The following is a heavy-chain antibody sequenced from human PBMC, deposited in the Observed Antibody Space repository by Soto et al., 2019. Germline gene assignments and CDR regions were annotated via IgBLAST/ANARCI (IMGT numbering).Heavy chain of an antibody. D-gene: IGHD3-22*01. V-gene: IGHV3-30*03. CDR2: ISYDGSNK. Sequence: GSLRLSCAASGFTFSSYGMHWVRQAPGKGLEWMTLISYDGSNKYYADSVKGRFTISRDNSKNTLYLQMNSLRAEDTAVYYCARSYYYDSSGYYRSFFQHWGQGTLVTVSS. CDR3: ARSYYYDSSGYYRSFFQH. J-gene: IGHJ1*01. CDR1: GFTFSSYG.